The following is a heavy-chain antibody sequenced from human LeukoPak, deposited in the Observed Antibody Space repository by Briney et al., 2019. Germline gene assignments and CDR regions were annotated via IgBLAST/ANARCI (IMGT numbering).Heavy chain of an antibody. CDR3: AKGSTGSYAPIDY. V-gene: IGHV3-23*01. D-gene: IGHD1-26*01. CDR1: GFTVSSNY. J-gene: IGHJ4*02. Sequence: GGSLRLSCAASGFTVSSNYMSWVRQAPGKGLEWVSAISGSGGSTYYADSVKGRFTISRDNSKNTLYPQMNSLRAEDTAVYYCAKGSTGSYAPIDYWGQGTLVTVSS. CDR2: ISGSGGST.